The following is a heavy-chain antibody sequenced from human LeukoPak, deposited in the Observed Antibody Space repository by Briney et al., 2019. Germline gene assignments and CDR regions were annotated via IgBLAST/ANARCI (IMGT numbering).Heavy chain of an antibody. J-gene: IGHJ4*02. CDR3: ARVSFYDYTLPDY. D-gene: IGHD3-16*01. CDR1: GFTFSNYV. CDR2: ISYDGSKK. Sequence: PGGSLRLSCAASGFTFSNYVIHWVRQAPGKGLEWVAVISYDGSKKYYADSVKGRFTISRDNSKNTLYLQMNSLRAEDTAVYYCARVSFYDYTLPDYWGQGTLVTVSS. V-gene: IGHV3-30-3*01.